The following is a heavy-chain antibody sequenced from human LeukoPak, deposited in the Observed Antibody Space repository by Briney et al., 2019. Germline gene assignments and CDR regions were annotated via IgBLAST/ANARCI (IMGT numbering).Heavy chain of an antibody. CDR3: TRDPILGAPDYFDY. CDR2: TSPDEGLK. CDR1: GFTFSHHG. J-gene: IGHJ4*02. Sequence: PGGSLRLSCAASGFTFSHHGMNWVRQAPGKGLEWVAVTSPDEGLKFYGDSVKGRFTISRDNSKNTMYLQMNNLREEDTAVYYCTRDPILGAPDYFDYWGQGTLVTVSS. D-gene: IGHD1-26*01. V-gene: IGHV3-30*03.